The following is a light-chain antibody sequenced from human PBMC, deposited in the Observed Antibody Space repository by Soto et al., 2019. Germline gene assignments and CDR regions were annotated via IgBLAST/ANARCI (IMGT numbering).Light chain of an antibody. CDR2: GAS. Sequence: EVVLTQSPGTLSLSPGERATLSCRASQSIVSSSLAWYQQKPGQAPRLVIYGASTRATGITERFSGSTSGTDFTLTISRLEPEDVAVFYCQHYGSGGYIFGQGTKLEIK. J-gene: IGKJ2*01. CDR3: QHYGSGGYI. CDR1: QSIVSSS. V-gene: IGKV3-20*01.